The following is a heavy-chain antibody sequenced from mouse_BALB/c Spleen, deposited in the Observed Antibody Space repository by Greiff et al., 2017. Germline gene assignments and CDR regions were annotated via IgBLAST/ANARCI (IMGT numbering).Heavy chain of an antibody. J-gene: IGHJ2*01. Sequence: EVMLVESGGGLVQPGGSRKLSCAASGFTFSSFGMHWVRQAPEKGLEWVAYISSGSSTIYYADTVKGRFTISRDNPKNTMFLQMTSLRSEDTAMYYCASLYYWGQGTTLTVSS. CDR1: GFTFSSFG. CDR2: ISSGSSTI. CDR3: ASLYY. D-gene: IGHD6-1*01. V-gene: IGHV5-17*02.